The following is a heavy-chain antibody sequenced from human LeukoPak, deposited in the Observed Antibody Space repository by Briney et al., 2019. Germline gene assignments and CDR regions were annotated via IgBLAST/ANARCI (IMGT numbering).Heavy chain of an antibody. CDR1: GYTFTGYY. CDR3: ARDSPSDYYDSSGYDY. V-gene: IGHV1-2*02. Sequence: ASVKVSCKASGYTFTGYYMHWVRQAPGQGLEWMGWINPKSGGTNYAQTFQGRVTMTRDTSISTAYMELSSLRSDDTAVYYCARDSPSDYYDSSGYDYWGQGTMVTVSS. J-gene: IGHJ4*02. CDR2: INPKSGGT. D-gene: IGHD3-22*01.